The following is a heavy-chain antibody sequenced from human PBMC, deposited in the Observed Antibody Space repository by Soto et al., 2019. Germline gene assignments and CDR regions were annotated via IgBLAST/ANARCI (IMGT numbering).Heavy chain of an antibody. V-gene: IGHV3-30*18. J-gene: IGHJ4*02. CDR2: ISYDGSNK. CDR3: AKDLRRSGIGRGSYDTVLGH. D-gene: IGHD1-26*01. CDR1: GFTFSSYG. Sequence: GGSLRLSCAASGFTFSSYGMHWVRQAPGKGLEWVAVISYDGSNKYYADSVKGRFTISRDNSKNTLYLQMNSLRAEDTAVYYCAKDLRRSGIGRGSYDTVLGHWGQGTLVTVSS.